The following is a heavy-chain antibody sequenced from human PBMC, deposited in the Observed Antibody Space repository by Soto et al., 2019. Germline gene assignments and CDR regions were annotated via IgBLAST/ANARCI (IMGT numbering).Heavy chain of an antibody. J-gene: IGHJ5*02. CDR1: GGSISSGGYY. D-gene: IGHD3-3*01. Sequence: SETLSLTCTFSGGSISSGGYYWSWIRQHPGKGLEWIGYIYYSGSTYYNPSLKSRVTISVDTSKNQFSLKLSSVTAADTAVYYCARAHPPNYDFWSGYRINWFDPWGQGTLVTVSS. V-gene: IGHV4-31*03. CDR3: ARAHPPNYDFWSGYRINWFDP. CDR2: IYYSGST.